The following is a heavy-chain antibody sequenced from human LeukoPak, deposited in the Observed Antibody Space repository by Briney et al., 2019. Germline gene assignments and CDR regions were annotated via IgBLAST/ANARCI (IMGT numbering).Heavy chain of an antibody. J-gene: IGHJ4*02. V-gene: IGHV4-34*01. D-gene: IGHD2-2*01. CDR1: GGSFSGYY. CDR3: ARHGNIVVAPAAAAFDS. Sequence: SETLSLTCAVYGGSFSGYYWSWIRQPPGKGLEWIGSVYYSGDTYYNPSLKSRVTISVDTSLNQFSLNLGSVTAADMALYYCARHGNIVVAPAAAAFDSWGQGTLVTVSS. CDR2: VYYSGDT.